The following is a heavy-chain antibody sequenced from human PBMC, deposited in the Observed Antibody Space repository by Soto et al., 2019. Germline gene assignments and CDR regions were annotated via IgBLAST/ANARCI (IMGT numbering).Heavy chain of an antibody. D-gene: IGHD3-9*01. CDR2: INHSGST. CDR3: ARVICDILTGCQRLNWFDP. CDR1: GGSFSGYY. Sequence: SETLSLTCAVYGGSFSGYYWSWIRQPPGKGLEWIGEINHSGSTNYNPSLKSRVTISVDTSKNQFSLKLSSVTAADTAVYYCARVICDILTGCQRLNWFDPWGQGTLVTVSS. V-gene: IGHV4-34*01. J-gene: IGHJ5*02.